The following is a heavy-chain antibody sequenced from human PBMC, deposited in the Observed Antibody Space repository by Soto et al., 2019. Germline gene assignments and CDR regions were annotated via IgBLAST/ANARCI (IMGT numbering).Heavy chain of an antibody. CDR3: AREYSSPFMDV. J-gene: IGHJ6*02. V-gene: IGHV1-69*01. CDR2: IIPICGTA. CDR1: GGTFSSYA. Sequence: QVQLVQSGAEVKKPGSSVKVSCKASGGTFSSYAISWVRQSPGQGLEWMGGIIPICGTANYAQKFQGSVTITADESTSTAYMELSILSSEDTAVYYRAREYSSPFMDVWGQGTTVTVSS. D-gene: IGHD6-13*01.